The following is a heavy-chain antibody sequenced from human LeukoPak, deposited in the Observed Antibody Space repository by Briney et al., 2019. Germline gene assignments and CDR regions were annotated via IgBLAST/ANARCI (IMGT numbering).Heavy chain of an antibody. CDR1: GYSISSGYY. Sequence: SETLSLTCTVSGYSISSGYYWGWIRQPPGKGLEWIGSIYHSGSTYYNPSLKSRVTISVDTSKNQFSLKLSSVTAADTAVYYCARDPGPFDPWGQGTLVTVSS. CDR2: IYHSGST. V-gene: IGHV4-38-2*02. J-gene: IGHJ5*02. CDR3: ARDPGPFDP.